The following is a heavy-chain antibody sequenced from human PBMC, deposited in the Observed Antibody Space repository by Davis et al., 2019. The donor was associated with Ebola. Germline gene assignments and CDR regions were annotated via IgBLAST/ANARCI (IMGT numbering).Heavy chain of an antibody. V-gene: IGHV3-48*01. D-gene: IGHD6-13*01. CDR1: GFTFSSYS. Sequence: GESLKISCAASGFTFSSYSMNWVRQAPGKGLEWVSYISSSSSTTYYADSVKGRFAISRDNSRNTLYLQMNSLRVDDTAMYYCTRGRGGSSWELYWGQGTLVTVSS. CDR2: ISSSSSTT. CDR3: TRGRGGSSWELY. J-gene: IGHJ4*02.